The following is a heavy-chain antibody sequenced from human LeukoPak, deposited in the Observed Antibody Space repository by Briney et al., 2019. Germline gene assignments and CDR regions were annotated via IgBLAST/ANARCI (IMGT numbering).Heavy chain of an antibody. D-gene: IGHD3-22*01. CDR1: GFTFSSYS. CDR2: ISSSSNTI. J-gene: IGHJ4*02. CDR3: AKDALEYYDTSGLTTCFDY. Sequence: GGSLRLSCAASGFTFSSYSVNWVRQAPGKGLEWVSYISSSSNTIYYADSVKGRFTISRDNAKNSLYLQMNSLRAEDTAVYYCAKDALEYYDTSGLTTCFDYWGQGTLVTVSS. V-gene: IGHV3-48*01.